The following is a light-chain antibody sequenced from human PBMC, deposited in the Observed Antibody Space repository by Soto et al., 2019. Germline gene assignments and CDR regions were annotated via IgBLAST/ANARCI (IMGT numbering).Light chain of an antibody. CDR3: QQRSNWPWT. J-gene: IGKJ1*01. CDR1: QSVSIF. CDR2: DAS. Sequence: EIVLTQSPATLSLSPGERATLSCRASQSVSIFLVWYQQKPGQAPRLLISDASNRATGIPGRFSGSGSGTDFSLTISSLEPEDFAVYYCQQRSNWPWTFGQGTKVEIK. V-gene: IGKV3-11*01.